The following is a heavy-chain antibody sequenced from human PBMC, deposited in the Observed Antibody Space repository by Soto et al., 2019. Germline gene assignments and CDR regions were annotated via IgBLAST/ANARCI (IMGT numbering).Heavy chain of an antibody. V-gene: IGHV3-21*01. D-gene: IGHD6-13*01. CDR2: ISSNSAYI. J-gene: IGHJ5*02. Sequence: WGSLRLSCAASGFTFRSFTINFFRHSPCKGREWVSTISSNSAYIYYTDALRGRFTISRDNAKNSLHLQMNSLRAEDTAVYYCTRDASRDSSARGWFDPWGPGTLVTV. CDR3: TRDASRDSSARGWFDP. CDR1: GFTFRSFT.